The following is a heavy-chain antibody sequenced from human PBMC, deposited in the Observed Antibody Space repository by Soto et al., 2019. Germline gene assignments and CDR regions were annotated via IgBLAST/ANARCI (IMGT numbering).Heavy chain of an antibody. CDR1: GFTVSSNY. V-gene: IGHV3-66*01. CDR3: ARDRRSEEAAGPDYFDF. Sequence: PGESLKISCAASGFTVSSNYMSWVRQAPGKGLEWVSVLYSGGSTYYADSVKGRFTISRDNSKNTLYLQMNSLRAEDTAVYYCARDRRSEEAAGPDYFDFWGQGTLVTVSS. D-gene: IGHD6-13*01. CDR2: LYSGGST. J-gene: IGHJ4*02.